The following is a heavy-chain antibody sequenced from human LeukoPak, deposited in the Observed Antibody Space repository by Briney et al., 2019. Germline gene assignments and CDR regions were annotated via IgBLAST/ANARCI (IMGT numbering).Heavy chain of an antibody. Sequence: HPGGSLRLSCAASGFTFSSYAMSWVRQAPGKGLEWVSAISGSGGSTYYADSVKGRFTISRDNSKNTLYLQMNSLRAEDTAVYYCAKDIPPWELLRPLFDYWGQGTLVTVSS. CDR1: GFTFSSYA. J-gene: IGHJ4*02. CDR3: AKDIPPWELLRPLFDY. V-gene: IGHV3-23*01. D-gene: IGHD1-26*01. CDR2: ISGSGGST.